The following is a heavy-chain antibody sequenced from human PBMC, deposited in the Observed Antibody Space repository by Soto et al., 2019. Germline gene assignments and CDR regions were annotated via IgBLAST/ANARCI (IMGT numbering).Heavy chain of an antibody. CDR3: AARSDFRFYYSDMDV. CDR1: GLTFSSSA. CDR2: IVAGSGDT. D-gene: IGHD3-3*01. Sequence: QMQLVQSGPEVKKPGTSVKLSCKASGLTFSSSAVQWVRQSRGQRLEWIGSIVAGSGDTKYAQRFHERVTFSRDMSTDTAYMELSSLRSDDTGVYYCAARSDFRFYYSDMDVWGQGTTVTVSS. J-gene: IGHJ6*02. V-gene: IGHV1-58*01.